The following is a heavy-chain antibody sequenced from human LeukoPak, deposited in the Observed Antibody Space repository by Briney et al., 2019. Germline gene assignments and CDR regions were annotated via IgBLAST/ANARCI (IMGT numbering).Heavy chain of an antibody. V-gene: IGHV3-30-3*01. Sequence: GGSLRLSCAASGFTFSSYAMHWVRQAPGKGLEWVAVISYDGSNKYYADSVKGRFTISRDNSKNTLYLQMNSLRAEDTAVYYCARDYSSSWYPWYYYGMDVWGQGTTVTVSS. CDR3: ARDYSSSWYPWYYYGMDV. CDR2: ISYDGSNK. J-gene: IGHJ6*02. D-gene: IGHD6-13*01. CDR1: GFTFSSYA.